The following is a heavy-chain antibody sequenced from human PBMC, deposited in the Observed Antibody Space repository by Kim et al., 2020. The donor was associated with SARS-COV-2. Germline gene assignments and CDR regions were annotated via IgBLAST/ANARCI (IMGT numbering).Heavy chain of an antibody. CDR1: GGSFSGYY. D-gene: IGHD5-12*01. CDR2: INHSGST. J-gene: IGHJ6*02. V-gene: IGHV4-34*01. Sequence: SETLSLTCAVYGGSFSGYYWSWIRQPPGKGLEWIGEINHSGSTNYNPSLKSRVTISVDTSKNQFSLKLSSVTAADTAVYYCARGSGGATYYYYYGMDVWGQGTTVTVSS. CDR3: ARGSGGATYYYYYGMDV.